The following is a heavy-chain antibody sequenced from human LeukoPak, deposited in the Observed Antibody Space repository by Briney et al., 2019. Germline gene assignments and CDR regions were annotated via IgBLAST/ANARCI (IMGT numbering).Heavy chain of an antibody. D-gene: IGHD3-22*01. CDR1: GGSISSGGYY. CDR2: IYYSGST. Sequence: SQTLSLTCTVSGGSISSGGYYWSWIRQHPGNGLEWIGYIYYSGSTYYNPSLKSRVTISVDTSKNQFSLKLSSVTAADTAVYYCAGVVDDSSGYYYYYGLDVWGQGTTVTVSS. CDR3: AGVVDDSSGYYYYYGLDV. V-gene: IGHV4-31*03. J-gene: IGHJ6*02.